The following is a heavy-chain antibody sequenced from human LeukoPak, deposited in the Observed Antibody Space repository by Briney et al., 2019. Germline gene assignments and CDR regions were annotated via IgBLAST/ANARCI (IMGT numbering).Heavy chain of an antibody. Sequence: GGSLRLSCAASGFTFSSYAMSWVRQAPGKGLEWVSAISGSGGSTYYADSVKGRFTISRDNSKNTLYLQMNSLRAEDTAVYYCAKSYCSGGSCYRGDYWGQGTLVTVYS. D-gene: IGHD2-15*01. CDR3: AKSYCSGGSCYRGDY. V-gene: IGHV3-23*01. CDR2: ISGSGGST. J-gene: IGHJ4*02. CDR1: GFTFSSYA.